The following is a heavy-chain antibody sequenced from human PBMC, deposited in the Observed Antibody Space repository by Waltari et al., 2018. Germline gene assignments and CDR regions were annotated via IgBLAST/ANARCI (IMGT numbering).Heavy chain of an antibody. CDR1: GYTLSDNY. CDR3: ARDGGRGWLGGRDC. J-gene: IGHJ6*02. CDR2: INPDNGGT. D-gene: IGHD6-19*01. V-gene: IGHV1-2*02. Sequence: QVQLVQSGAEVKKPGASVKVSCKTSGYTLSDNYMHWVRQAPGQGPEWMGWINPDNGGTNYAQKFQDRVTRTRDTSINTAYMERTRLTTDDTDVYCGARDGGRGWLGGRDCGGLGTTVTVSS.